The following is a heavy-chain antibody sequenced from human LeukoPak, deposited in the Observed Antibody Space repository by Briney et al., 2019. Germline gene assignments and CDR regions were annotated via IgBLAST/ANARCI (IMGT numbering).Heavy chain of an antibody. D-gene: IGHD3-10*02. J-gene: IGHJ6*03. V-gene: IGHV1-2*02. CDR3: ARGGSPAHYYVLLHYMDV. CDR2: INPNFGGT. CDR1: GHTFIRYN. Sequence: ASVKVSCKASGHTFIRYNMHWVRQAPGQGLEWMGWINPNFGGTDYAQRFQGRVTMTRDTSISTAYMELSRLRSDDTAVYYCARGGSPAHYYVLLHYMDVWGKGTTVTISS.